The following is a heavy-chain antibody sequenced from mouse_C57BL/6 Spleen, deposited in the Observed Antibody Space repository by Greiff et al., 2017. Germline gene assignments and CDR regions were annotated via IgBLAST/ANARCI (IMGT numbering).Heavy chain of an antibody. CDR2: IWRGGST. CDR3: ASHYDYDAPFAY. CDR1: GFSLTSYG. V-gene: IGHV2-2*01. D-gene: IGHD2-4*01. Sequence: QVQLQQSGPGLVQPSQSLSITCTVSGFSLTSYGVHWVRQSPGKGLEWLGVIWRGGSTDYNAAFISRLSISKDNSKSQVFFQRNSLQADDTAIYYCASHYDYDAPFAYWGQGTLVTVSA. J-gene: IGHJ3*01.